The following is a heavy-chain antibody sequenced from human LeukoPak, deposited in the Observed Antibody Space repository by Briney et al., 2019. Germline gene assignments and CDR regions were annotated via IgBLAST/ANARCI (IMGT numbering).Heavy chain of an antibody. CDR1: GFTFSSYA. D-gene: IGHD3-10*01. CDR3: AKVEYGSGSYYQDY. Sequence: GGSLRLSCAASGFTFSSYAMSWVRQAPGKGLEWVSDISGSGGSTYYADSVKGRFTISRDNSKNTLYLQMNSLRAEDTAVYYCAKVEYGSGSYYQDYWGQGTLVTVSS. J-gene: IGHJ4*02. CDR2: ISGSGGST. V-gene: IGHV3-23*01.